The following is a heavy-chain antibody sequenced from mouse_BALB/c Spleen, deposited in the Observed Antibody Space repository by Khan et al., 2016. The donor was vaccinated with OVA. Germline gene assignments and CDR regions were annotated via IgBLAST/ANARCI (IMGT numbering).Heavy chain of an antibody. CDR3: ARHRFGYFDV. J-gene: IGHJ1*01. V-gene: IGHV2-6-2*01. CDR1: GFSLTSYG. CDR2: IWSDGIT. Sequence: QVQLKESGPDLVAPSQSLSITCTVSGFSLTSYGVHWVRQPPGKGLEWLVVIWSDGITTYNSALKSRLSISKDNSKSQVLLKMNSLQTDDTAMYYGARHRFGYFDVWGAGTTVTVSS.